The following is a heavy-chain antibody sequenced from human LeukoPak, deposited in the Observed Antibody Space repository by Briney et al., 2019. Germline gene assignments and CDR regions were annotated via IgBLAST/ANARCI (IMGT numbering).Heavy chain of an antibody. CDR3: ARGGGYCSGGSCYYPSRYYYYMDV. Sequence: SETLPLTCAVYGGSFSGYYWSWIRQPPGKGLEWIGEINHSGSTNYNPSLKSRVTISVDTSKNQFSLKLSSVTAADTAVYYCARGGGYCSGGSCYYPSRYYYYMDVWGKGTTVTVSS. V-gene: IGHV4-34*01. CDR2: INHSGST. CDR1: GGSFSGYY. D-gene: IGHD2-15*01. J-gene: IGHJ6*03.